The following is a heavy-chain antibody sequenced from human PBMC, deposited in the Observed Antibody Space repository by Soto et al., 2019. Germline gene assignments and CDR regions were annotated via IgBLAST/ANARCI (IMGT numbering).Heavy chain of an antibody. J-gene: IGHJ4*02. CDR3: ARDVVGSDYFDS. D-gene: IGHD1-26*01. CDR1: GYSFTNYW. V-gene: IGHV5-51*01. Sequence: GESLKISCKSSGYSFTNYWIGWVRQMPGKGLEWMGIIYPDDSDTRYSPSFEGHVTISADESITTAYMELSRLRSDDTAVYYCARDVVGSDYFDSWGQGTLVTVSS. CDR2: IYPDDSDT.